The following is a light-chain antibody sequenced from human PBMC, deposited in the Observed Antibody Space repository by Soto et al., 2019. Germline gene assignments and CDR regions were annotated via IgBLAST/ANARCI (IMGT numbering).Light chain of an antibody. V-gene: IGKV3-11*01. CDR1: QSVSSY. CDR3: QQRTNWPRSFT. CDR2: DTS. Sequence: EIVLTQSPATLSLSPGERATLSCRASQSVSSYLAWYQQKPGQAPRLLIYDTSKRATGIPARFSGSGSGTGGGVGGSSLEPEDFAVYYCQQRTNWPRSFTFGPGTKVDIK. J-gene: IGKJ3*01.